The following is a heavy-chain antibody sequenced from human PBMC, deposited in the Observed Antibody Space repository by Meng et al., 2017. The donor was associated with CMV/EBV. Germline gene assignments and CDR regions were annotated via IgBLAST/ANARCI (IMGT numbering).Heavy chain of an antibody. V-gene: IGHV3-11*01. J-gene: IGHJ6*02. Sequence: GGSLRLSCAASGFTFSDYYMSWIRQAPGKGLEWVSYISSSGSTIYYADSVKGRFTISRDNAKNSLYLQMNSLRAEDTAVYYCARDTIVVVPAATDYYYGMDVWGQGTTVTVSS. CDR2: ISSSGSTI. CDR1: GFTFSDYY. CDR3: ARDTIVVVPAATDYYYGMDV. D-gene: IGHD2-2*01.